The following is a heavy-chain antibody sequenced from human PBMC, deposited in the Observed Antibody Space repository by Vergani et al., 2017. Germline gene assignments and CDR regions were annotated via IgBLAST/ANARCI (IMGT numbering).Heavy chain of an antibody. CDR2: ISSSGSTI. D-gene: IGHD3-22*01. V-gene: IGHV3-48*04. CDR1: GFTFSSYS. J-gene: IGHJ4*02. Sequence: EVQLVESGGGLVQPGGSLRLSCAASGFTFSSYSMNWVRQAPGKGLEWVSYISSSGSTIYYADSVKGRFTISRDNAKNSLYLQMNSLRAEDTAVYYCAKGVGYYDSSGYCDYWGQGTLVTVSS. CDR3: AKGVGYYDSSGYCDY.